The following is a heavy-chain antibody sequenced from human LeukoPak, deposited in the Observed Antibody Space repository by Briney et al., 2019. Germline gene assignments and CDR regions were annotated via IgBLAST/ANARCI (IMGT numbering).Heavy chain of an antibody. CDR1: GYSVSSGYY. D-gene: IGHD5-24*01. CDR2: IYHSGST. Sequence: SETLSLTCTVSGYSVSSGYYWGWIRQPPGKGLEWIGNIYHSGSTYYNVSLKSRVTISADTSKNQFSLKLSSVTAADTAVYYCARTQWLEAFDIWGQGTMVTVSS. V-gene: IGHV4-38-2*02. J-gene: IGHJ3*02. CDR3: ARTQWLEAFDI.